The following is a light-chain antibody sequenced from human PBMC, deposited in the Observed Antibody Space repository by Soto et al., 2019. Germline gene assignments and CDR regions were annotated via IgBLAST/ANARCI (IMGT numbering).Light chain of an antibody. CDR1: QAISNY. CDR2: AAS. CDR3: QQLNSYPYT. V-gene: IGKV1-9*01. J-gene: IGKJ2*01. Sequence: DIQLTQSPSFLSASVGDRVTITCRASQAISNYLAWYQEKPGKAPKLLIYAASTLQSGVPSRFSGSGSGTEFTLTITSLRPEDFATYYCQQLNSYPYTFGQGTKLEIK.